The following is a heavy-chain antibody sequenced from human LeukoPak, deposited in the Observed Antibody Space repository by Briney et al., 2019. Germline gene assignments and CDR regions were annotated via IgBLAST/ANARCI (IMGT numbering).Heavy chain of an antibody. D-gene: IGHD6-13*01. V-gene: IGHV3-11*01. J-gene: IGHJ3*02. CDR1: GFTFSDYY. Sequence: PGGSLRLSCAASGFTFSDYYMSWIRQAPGEGLEWVSYISSSGSPIFYADSVKGRFTISRDNAKNSVYLQMNSLRAEDTAVYYCARVGRAITAAGFGAFDIWGQGTMVTVSS. CDR2: ISSSGSPI. CDR3: ARVGRAITAAGFGAFDI.